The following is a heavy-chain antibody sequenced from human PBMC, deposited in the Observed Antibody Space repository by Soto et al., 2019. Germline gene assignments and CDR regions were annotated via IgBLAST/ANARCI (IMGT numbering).Heavy chain of an antibody. Sequence: QVQLVESGGGVVQPGASLRLSCEASGFAFSSYAMHWVRQAPGKGLEWGGVISCDGNYIYYADSVKGRFTISRDNSKNTLYVQVNSLRPEDTAVYYCAKGILSATIGPYAMDVWGQGTTVTVSS. D-gene: IGHD3-16*01. V-gene: IGHV3-30*18. CDR3: AKGILSATIGPYAMDV. J-gene: IGHJ6*02. CDR1: GFAFSSYA. CDR2: ISCDGNYI.